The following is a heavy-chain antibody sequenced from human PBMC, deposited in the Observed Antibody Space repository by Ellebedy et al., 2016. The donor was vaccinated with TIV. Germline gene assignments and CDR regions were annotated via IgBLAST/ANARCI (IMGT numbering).Heavy chain of an antibody. Sequence: AASVKVSCKASGYTFTGYYMHWVRQAPGQGLEWMGWINPNSGGTNYAQKFQGRVTMTRVTSISTAYMELSRLRSDDTAVYYCARVVYGSGSSKNPGPHFDYWGQGTLVTVSS. CDR1: GYTFTGYY. D-gene: IGHD3-10*01. CDR2: INPNSGGT. V-gene: IGHV1-2*02. J-gene: IGHJ4*02. CDR3: ARVVYGSGSSKNPGPHFDY.